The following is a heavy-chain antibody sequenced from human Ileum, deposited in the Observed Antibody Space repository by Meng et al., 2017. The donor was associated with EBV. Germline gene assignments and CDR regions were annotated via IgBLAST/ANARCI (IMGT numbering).Heavy chain of an antibody. J-gene: IGHJ5*02. Sequence: EVSLVEYGGGLVQPGVSPSLSCAASGFTFRIYAMSWVRQAPGKGLEWVSAIGGIDDNTYYADSVRGRFTISRDDSKNTLFLQMNSLRADDTAVYYCARGTGSPHWFDPWGQGTLVTVSS. CDR3: ARGTGSPHWFDP. CDR1: GFTFRIYA. CDR2: IGGIDDNT. D-gene: IGHD3/OR15-3a*01. V-gene: IGHV3-23*04.